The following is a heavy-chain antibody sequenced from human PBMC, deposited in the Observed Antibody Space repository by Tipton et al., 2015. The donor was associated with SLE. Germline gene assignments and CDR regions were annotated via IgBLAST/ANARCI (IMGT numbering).Heavy chain of an antibody. V-gene: IGHV1-69*01. D-gene: IGHD7-27*01. CDR1: GGTFSSYA. CDR2: IIPIFGTA. J-gene: IGHJ4*02. CDR3: ASTPLGAYYFDY. Sequence: QLVQSGPEVKKPGSPVKVSCKASGGTFSSYAISWVRQAPGQGLEWMGGIIPIFGTANYAQKFQGRVTITADESTSTAYMELSSLRSEDTAVYYCASTPLGAYYFDYWGQGTLVTVSS.